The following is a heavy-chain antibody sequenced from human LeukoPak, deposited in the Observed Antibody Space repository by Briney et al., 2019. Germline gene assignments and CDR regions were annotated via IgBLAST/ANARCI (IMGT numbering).Heavy chain of an antibody. CDR1: GFTFGSYS. CDR2: ISSSSSYI. CDR3: ASIIGSSWRYYYFDY. V-gene: IGHV3-21*04. D-gene: IGHD6-13*01. Sequence: GGSLRLSCAASGFTFGSYSMNWVRQAPGKGLGWVSSISSSSSYIYYADSVKGRFTISRDNAKNSLYLQMNSLRAEDTAVYYCASIIGSSWRYYYFDYWGQGTPVTVSS. J-gene: IGHJ4*02.